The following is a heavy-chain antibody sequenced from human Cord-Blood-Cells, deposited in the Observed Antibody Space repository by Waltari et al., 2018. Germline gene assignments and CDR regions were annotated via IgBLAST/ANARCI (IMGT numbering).Heavy chain of an antibody. CDR1: GFTFSSYW. V-gene: IGHV3-7*01. CDR2: IKQDGSEK. Sequence: EVQLVESGGGLVQPGGSLRLSCAASGFTFSSYWMSWVRQAPGKGLEWVANIKQDGSEKYYVDSVKGRFTISRDNAKNSLYLQMNSLRAEDTAVYYCARGSCYLGSRFDYWGQGTLVTVSS. CDR3: ARGSCYLGSRFDY. J-gene: IGHJ4*02. D-gene: IGHD7-27*01.